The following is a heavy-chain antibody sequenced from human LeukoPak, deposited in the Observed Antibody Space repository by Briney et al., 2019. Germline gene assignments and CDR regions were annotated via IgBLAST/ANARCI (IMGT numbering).Heavy chain of an antibody. J-gene: IGHJ4*02. CDR2: IYYSGST. D-gene: IGHD3-3*01. V-gene: IGHV4-59*01. Sequence: PSETLSLTCTVSGGSISSYYLRWIRQPPGKGLEWIGYIYYSGSTNYNPSLKSRLTISVDTSKNQFSLKLSSVTAADTAVYYCARFDRWSGYYLFDYWGQGTLVTVSS. CDR3: ARFDRWSGYYLFDY. CDR1: GGSISSYY.